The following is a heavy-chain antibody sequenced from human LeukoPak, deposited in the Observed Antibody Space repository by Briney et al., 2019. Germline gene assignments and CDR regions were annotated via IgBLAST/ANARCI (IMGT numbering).Heavy chain of an antibody. CDR3: TKDGGPTIPFDY. V-gene: IGHV7-4-1*02. J-gene: IGHJ4*02. Sequence: ASVKVSCKASGGTFSSYAMNWVRQAPGQGLEWMGWINTHTGNPTYAPGFIGRFVFSLDTSVSTAFLQISSLKAEDTAVYYCTKDGGPTIPFDYWGQGTLVTVSA. D-gene: IGHD3-16*01. CDR2: INTHTGNP. CDR1: GGTFSSYA.